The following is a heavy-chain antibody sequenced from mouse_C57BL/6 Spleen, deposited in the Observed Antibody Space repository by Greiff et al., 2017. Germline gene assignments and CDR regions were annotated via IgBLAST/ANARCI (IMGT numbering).Heavy chain of an antibody. Sequence: EVKLVASWGGLVKPGGSLKLSCAASGFTFSDYGMHWVRQAPEKGLEWVAYISSGSSTIYYAGTVKGRFTISRDNAKNTLFLQMTSLRSEDTAMYYCARWATTVVAWDYWGQGTTLTVSS. D-gene: IGHD1-1*01. CDR2: ISSGSSTI. CDR1: GFTFSDYG. J-gene: IGHJ2*01. CDR3: ARWATTVVAWDY. V-gene: IGHV5-17*01.